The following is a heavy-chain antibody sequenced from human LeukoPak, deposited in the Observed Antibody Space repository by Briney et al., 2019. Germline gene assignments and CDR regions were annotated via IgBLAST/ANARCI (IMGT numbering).Heavy chain of an antibody. Sequence: PSETLSLTCAVSGGSFSVYYWSWIRQPPGKGLEWIGEINHSGITNYIPSLKSRVTISADTSKNQFSLKLSSATAAATAVYYCARGRYGGATSWGQGTLVTVSS. CDR1: GGSFSVYY. CDR3: ARGRYGGATS. D-gene: IGHD1-26*01. V-gene: IGHV4-34*01. CDR2: INHSGIT. J-gene: IGHJ4*02.